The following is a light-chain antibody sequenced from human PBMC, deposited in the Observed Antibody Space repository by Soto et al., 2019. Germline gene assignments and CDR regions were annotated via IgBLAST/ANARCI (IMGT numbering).Light chain of an antibody. CDR2: AAS. CDR3: QQSYSTLWT. V-gene: IGKV1-39*01. CDR1: RSISNY. Sequence: DIQMTQSPSSLSASVGDRVTITCRASRSISNYLNWYQLKPGKAPKLLIYAASGLQSGVPSRFSGRGSGTDFTLTISSLQPEDFATYYCQQSYSTLWTFGQGTKLEIK. J-gene: IGKJ1*01.